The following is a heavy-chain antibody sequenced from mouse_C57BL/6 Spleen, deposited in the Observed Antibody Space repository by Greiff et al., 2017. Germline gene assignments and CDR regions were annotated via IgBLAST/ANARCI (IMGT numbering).Heavy chain of an antibody. J-gene: IGHJ1*03. CDR2: IDPETGGT. Sequence: VKLMESGAELVRPGASVTLSCKASGYTFTDYEVHWVKQTPVHGLGWIGAIDPETGGTAYNQKFKGKAILTADKSSSTAYMELRSLTSEDSAVYYCTIGDGYYPHWYFDVWGTGTTVTVSS. V-gene: IGHV1-15*01. CDR1: GYTFTDYE. D-gene: IGHD2-3*01. CDR3: TIGDGYYPHWYFDV.